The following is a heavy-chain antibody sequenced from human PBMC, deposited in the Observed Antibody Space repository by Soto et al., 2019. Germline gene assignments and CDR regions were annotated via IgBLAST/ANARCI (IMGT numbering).Heavy chain of an antibody. CDR3: AGSSSWYDRGGFDP. V-gene: IGHV4-30-2*01. J-gene: IGHJ5*02. Sequence: QLQLQESGSGLVKPSQTLSLTCTVSGDSVVGGGHSWNWIRQPPGKALEWIGYIYHSGSTYYNPSLKSRVTMSVDRSKNQFSLRLTSVTAADTAVYFCAGSSSWYDRGGFDPWGQGTLVTVSS. CDR1: GDSVVGGGHS. CDR2: IYHSGST. D-gene: IGHD6-13*01.